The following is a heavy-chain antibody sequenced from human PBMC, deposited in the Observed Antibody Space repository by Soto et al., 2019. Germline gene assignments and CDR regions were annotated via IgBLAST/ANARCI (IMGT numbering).Heavy chain of an antibody. CDR2: IKQDGSEK. D-gene: IGHD3-22*01. CDR3: ARFSGSSGYYYGGFDY. Sequence: GGSLRLSCAASGFTFSSYWMSWVRQAPGKGLEWVANIKQDGSEKYYVDSVKGRFTISRDNARNSLYLQMNSLRAEDTAVYYCARFSGSSGYYYGGFDYWGQGTMVTVYS. V-gene: IGHV3-7*01. J-gene: IGHJ4*02. CDR1: GFTFSSYW.